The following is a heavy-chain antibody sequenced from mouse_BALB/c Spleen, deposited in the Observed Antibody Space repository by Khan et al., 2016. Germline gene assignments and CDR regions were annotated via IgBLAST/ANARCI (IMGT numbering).Heavy chain of an antibody. Sequence: EVKLLESGPSLVKPSQTLSLTCSVTGDSITSGYWNWIRKFPGNKLEYMGYISYSGSTYYNPSLKSRISITRDTSKSQYYLQLNSVTTDDTATYYCAGYYGHFFDYWGQGTTLTVSS. CDR2: ISYSGST. CDR1: GDSITSGY. D-gene: IGHD1-1*02. CDR3: AGYYGHFFDY. V-gene: IGHV3-8*02. J-gene: IGHJ2*01.